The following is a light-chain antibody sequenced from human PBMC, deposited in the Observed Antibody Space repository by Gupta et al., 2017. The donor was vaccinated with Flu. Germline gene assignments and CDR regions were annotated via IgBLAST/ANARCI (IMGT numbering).Light chain of an antibody. Sequence: EIVLTQSPGTVSLSAGEGVTLSCRASETVSSDQVAWYQQKPGQGPRLLIYRASTRATGIPERFVGSGSGTDFSLTINRLEPEDFALYHCRQYGMFPGTFGQGTKVE. V-gene: IGKV3-20*01. CDR2: RAS. J-gene: IGKJ1*01. CDR3: RQYGMFPGT. CDR1: ETVSSDQ.